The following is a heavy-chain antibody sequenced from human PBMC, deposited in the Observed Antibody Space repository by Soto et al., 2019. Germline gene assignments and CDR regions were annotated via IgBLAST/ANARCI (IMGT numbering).Heavy chain of an antibody. CDR1: CGSIISSNW. D-gene: IGHD3-10*01. J-gene: IGHJ5*02. CDR2: IYHSGST. CDR3: ARDKGDYYGSGSYYNGWFDP. V-gene: IGHV4-4*02. Sequence: PSETLSLTCAFSCGSIISSNWWSWVRQPPGKGLEWIGEIYHSGSTNYNPSLKSRVTISVDKSKNQFSLKLSSVTAADTAVYYCARDKGDYYGSGSYYNGWFDPWGQGTLVTVS.